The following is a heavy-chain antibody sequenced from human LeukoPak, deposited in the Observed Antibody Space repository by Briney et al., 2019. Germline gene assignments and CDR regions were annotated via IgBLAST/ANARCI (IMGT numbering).Heavy chain of an antibody. Sequence: GGSLRLSCVDSGFTFSRYWMTWVRQAPGKGLEWVANINEDGSTKSSADSVKGRFTISRDNAKKSLYLQMNSLRVDDTAVYYCATDGGWGRFESWGQGTLVIVSS. CDR2: INEDGSTK. CDR1: GFTFSRYW. J-gene: IGHJ5*01. V-gene: IGHV3-7*03. CDR3: ATDGGWGRFES. D-gene: IGHD3-16*01.